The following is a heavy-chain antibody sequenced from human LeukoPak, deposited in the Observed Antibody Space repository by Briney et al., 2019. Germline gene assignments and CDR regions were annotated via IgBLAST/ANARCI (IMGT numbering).Heavy chain of an antibody. Sequence: GASVKVSCKASGGTFSSYAISWMRQAPGQSLEWMGWISPYNSNTKCAQKLQGRVTMTTDTSTNTAYMEVRSLRSDDTAVYYCAREAPVAAGSDAFDIWGQGTMVTVSS. V-gene: IGHV1-18*01. J-gene: IGHJ3*02. CDR1: GGTFSSYA. CDR3: AREAPVAAGSDAFDI. CDR2: ISPYNSNT. D-gene: IGHD6-19*01.